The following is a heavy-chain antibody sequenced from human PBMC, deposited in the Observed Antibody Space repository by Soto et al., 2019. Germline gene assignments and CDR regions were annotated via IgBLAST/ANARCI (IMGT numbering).Heavy chain of an antibody. J-gene: IGHJ4*02. CDR2: IIPIFGTA. V-gene: IGHV1-69*13. D-gene: IGHD3-22*01. CDR3: ARGGYDSSGYLGHRAFDY. Sequence: SVKVSCKASGGTFSSYAISWVRQAPGQGLEWMGGIIPIFGTANYAQKFQGRVTITADESTGTAYMELSSLRSEDTAVYYCARGGYDSSGYLGHRAFDYWGQGTLVTVSS. CDR1: GGTFSSYA.